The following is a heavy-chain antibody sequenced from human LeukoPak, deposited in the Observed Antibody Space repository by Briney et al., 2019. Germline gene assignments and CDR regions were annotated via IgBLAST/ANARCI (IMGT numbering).Heavy chain of an antibody. D-gene: IGHD6-13*01. Sequence: SETLSLTCTVSGGSISSSGYYWGWIRQSPENGLEWIGSFYYNGGTYYNPSLKNRVIISVDRSKNQFSLKVNSVTAADTAVYYCARLTTSYSSSWYGYWGQGTLVTVSS. CDR2: FYYNGGT. J-gene: IGHJ4*02. CDR3: ARLTTSYSSSWYGY. V-gene: IGHV4-39*01. CDR1: GGSISSSGYY.